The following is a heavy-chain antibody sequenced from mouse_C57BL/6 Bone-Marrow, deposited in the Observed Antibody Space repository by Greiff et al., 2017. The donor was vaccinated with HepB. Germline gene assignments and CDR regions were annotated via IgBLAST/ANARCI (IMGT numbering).Heavy chain of an antibody. J-gene: IGHJ3*01. V-gene: IGHV1-52*01. CDR1: GYTFTSYW. CDR3: PRGRSTMVTTTGFAY. D-gene: IGHD2-2*01. CDR2: IDPSDSET. Sequence: QVQLQQPGAELVRPGSSVKLSCKASGYTFTSYWMHWVKQRPIQGLEWIGNIDPSDSETHYNQKFKDKATLTVDKSSSTAYMQLSSLTSEDSAVYYCPRGRSTMVTTTGFAYWGQGTLVTVSA.